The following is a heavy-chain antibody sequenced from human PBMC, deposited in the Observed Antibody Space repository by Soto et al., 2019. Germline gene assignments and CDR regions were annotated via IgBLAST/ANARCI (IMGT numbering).Heavy chain of an antibody. CDR3: ARSSRDGYNFYYFDY. CDR1: GGSFSGYY. V-gene: IGHV4-34*01. J-gene: IGHJ4*02. D-gene: IGHD5-12*01. Sequence: QVQLQQWGAGLLKPSETLSLTCAVYGGSFSGYYWSWIRQPPGKGLEWIGEINHSGSTNYNPSLKRRVPISVDTSKNQFSLKLSSVTAADTAVYYCARSSRDGYNFYYFDYWGQGTLVTVSS. CDR2: INHSGST.